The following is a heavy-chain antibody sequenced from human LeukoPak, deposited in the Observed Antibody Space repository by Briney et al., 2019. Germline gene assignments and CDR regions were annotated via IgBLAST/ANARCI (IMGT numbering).Heavy chain of an antibody. CDR1: GYTFTSYY. Sequence: ASVKVSCKASGYTFTSYYMHWVRQAPGQGLEWMGIINPSGGSTSYAQKFQGRVTMTRDTSTSTVYMELSSLTSEGTAVYYCARGRGVVVPAAPTGDPFDIWGQGTMVTVSS. CDR2: INPSGGST. V-gene: IGHV1-46*01. J-gene: IGHJ3*02. D-gene: IGHD2-2*01. CDR3: ARGRGVVVPAAPTGDPFDI.